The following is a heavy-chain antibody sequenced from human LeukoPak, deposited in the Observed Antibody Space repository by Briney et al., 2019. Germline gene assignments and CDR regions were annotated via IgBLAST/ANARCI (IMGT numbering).Heavy chain of an antibody. CDR2: IYTSGST. CDR1: GGSISSYY. Sequence: SETLSLTCTVSGGSISSYYWSSIRQPAGKGLEWIGRIYTSGSTNYNPSLKSRVTISVDKSKNQFSLKLSSVTAADTAVYYCARDLTSSLLENYFDYWGQGTLVTVSS. J-gene: IGHJ4*02. V-gene: IGHV4-4*07. CDR3: ARDLTSSLLENYFDY. D-gene: IGHD2-2*01.